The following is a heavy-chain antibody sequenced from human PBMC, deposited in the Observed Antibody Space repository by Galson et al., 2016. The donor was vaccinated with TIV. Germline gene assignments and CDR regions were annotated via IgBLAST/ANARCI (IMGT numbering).Heavy chain of an antibody. J-gene: IGHJ4*02. CDR2: IIPVFGTA. V-gene: IGHV1-69*13. Sequence: SVKVSCKASGGTFISYGVSWVRQAPGQGLEWMGGIIPVFGTANYAQKFQGRVTITADQSTRTDYMELSSLKSEDTAVYYCIRDLGRLREFWGQGTLVTVSS. CDR1: GGTFISYG. CDR3: IRDLGRLREF. D-gene: IGHD7-27*01.